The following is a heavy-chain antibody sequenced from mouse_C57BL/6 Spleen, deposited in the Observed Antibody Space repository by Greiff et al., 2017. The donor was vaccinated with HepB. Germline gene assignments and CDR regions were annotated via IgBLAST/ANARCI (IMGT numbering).Heavy chain of an antibody. CDR1: GFTFSSYA. J-gene: IGHJ1*03. CDR3: TRSGTTVDWYFDV. V-gene: IGHV5-9-1*02. CDR2: ISSGGDYI. D-gene: IGHD1-1*01. Sequence: EVKLVESGEGLVKPGGSLKLSCAASGFTFSSYAMSWVRQTPEKRLEWVAYISSGGDYIYYADTVKGRFTISRDNARNTLYLQMSSLKSEDTAMYYCTRSGTTVDWYFDVWGTGTTVTVSS.